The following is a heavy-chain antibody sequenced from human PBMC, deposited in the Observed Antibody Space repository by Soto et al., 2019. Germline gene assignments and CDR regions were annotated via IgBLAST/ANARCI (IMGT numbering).Heavy chain of an antibody. CDR3: ARLVNPYGDYRFFDY. Sequence: PSETLSLTCTVSDGSISSSSYYWGWIRQPPGKGLEWIGSIYYSGSTYYNPSLKSRVTISVDTSKNQFSLKLSSVTAADTAVYYCARLVNPYGDYRFFDYWGQGTLVTVSS. CDR1: DGSISSSSYY. J-gene: IGHJ4*02. V-gene: IGHV4-39*01. D-gene: IGHD4-17*01. CDR2: IYYSGST.